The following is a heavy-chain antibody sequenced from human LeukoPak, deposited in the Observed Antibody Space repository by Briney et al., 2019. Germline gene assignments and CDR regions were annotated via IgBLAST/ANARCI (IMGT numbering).Heavy chain of an antibody. D-gene: IGHD6-13*01. Sequence: SVKVSCKXSGGTFSSDAISWVRQAPGQGLEWMGRIIPIFGTANYSQKFQGRVTITTDESTSTAYMELSSLRSEDTAVYYCARVGYSSSWYSDYWGQGTLVTVSS. CDR2: IIPIFGTA. CDR1: GGTFSSDA. CDR3: ARVGYSSSWYSDY. V-gene: IGHV1-69*05. J-gene: IGHJ4*02.